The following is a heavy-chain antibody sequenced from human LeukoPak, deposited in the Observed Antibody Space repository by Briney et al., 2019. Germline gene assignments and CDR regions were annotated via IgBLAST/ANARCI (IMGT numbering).Heavy chain of an antibody. CDR3: AKDYYDSSGYYYSYYYYYMDV. V-gene: IGHV3-30*18. J-gene: IGHJ6*03. CDR1: GFTFSSYG. CDR2: ISYDGSNK. D-gene: IGHD3-22*01. Sequence: GGSLRLSCAASGFTFSSYGMHWVRQAPGKGLEWVAVISYDGSNKYYADSVKGRFTISRDNSKNTLYLQMNSLRAEDTAVYYCAKDYYDSSGYYYSYYYYYMDVRGKGTTVTVSS.